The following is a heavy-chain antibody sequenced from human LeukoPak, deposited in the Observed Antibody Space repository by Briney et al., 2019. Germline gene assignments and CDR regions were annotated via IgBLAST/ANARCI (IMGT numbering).Heavy chain of an antibody. J-gene: IGHJ3*02. V-gene: IGHV3-30*04. Sequence: GGSLRLSCAASGFTFSSYAMHWVRQAPGKGLEWVAVMSYVGSNKYYADSVKGRFTISRDNSKNTLYLQMNSLRAEDTAVYYCARLLAGSGYARDAFDIWGQGAMVTVSS. CDR2: MSYVGSNK. CDR1: GFTFSSYA. D-gene: IGHD3-22*01. CDR3: ARLLAGSGYARDAFDI.